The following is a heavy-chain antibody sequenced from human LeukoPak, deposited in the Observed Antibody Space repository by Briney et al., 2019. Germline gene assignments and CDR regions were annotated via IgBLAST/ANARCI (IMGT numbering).Heavy chain of an antibody. Sequence: GGSLRLSCAASGFTFSSYSMNWVRQAPGKGLEWVSYISSGSSTIYYADSVKGRFTISRDNAKNSLYLQMNSLRAEDTAVYYCASRKQWDMIDYWGQGTLVTVSS. D-gene: IGHD2-15*01. J-gene: IGHJ4*02. CDR3: ASRKQWDMIDY. CDR2: ISSGSSTI. V-gene: IGHV3-48*01. CDR1: GFTFSSYS.